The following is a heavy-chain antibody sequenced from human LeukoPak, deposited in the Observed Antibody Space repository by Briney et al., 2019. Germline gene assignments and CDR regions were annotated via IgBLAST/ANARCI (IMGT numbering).Heavy chain of an antibody. CDR1: GYTFNKYG. CDR3: ARAGYSYGNDY. Sequence: ASVKVSCKASGYTFNKYGISWVRQAPGQGLEWMGWMNPNSGNTGYAQKFQGRVTMTRNTSISTAYMELSSLRSEDTAVYYCARAGYSYGNDYWGQGTLVTVSS. J-gene: IGHJ4*02. V-gene: IGHV1-8*01. CDR2: MNPNSGNT. D-gene: IGHD5-18*01.